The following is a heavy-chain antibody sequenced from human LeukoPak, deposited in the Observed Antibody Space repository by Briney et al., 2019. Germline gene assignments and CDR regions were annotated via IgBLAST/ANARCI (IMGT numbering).Heavy chain of an antibody. CDR1: GYTFTSYG. V-gene: IGHV1-2*02. CDR3: AAEDTVTRSYDF. J-gene: IGHJ4*02. CDR2: INPKFGGT. D-gene: IGHD4-11*01. Sequence: ASVKVSCKASGYTFTSYGISWVRQAPGQGLEWTGWINPKFGGTNYAPKLQVRASMTWDTAINTAYMELRSLTSDDTAVYYCAAEDTVTRSYDFWGQGALVTVSS.